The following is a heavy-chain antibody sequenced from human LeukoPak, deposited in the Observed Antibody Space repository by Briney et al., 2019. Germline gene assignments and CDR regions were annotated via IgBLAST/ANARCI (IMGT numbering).Heavy chain of an antibody. J-gene: IGHJ4*02. V-gene: IGHV4-38-2*02. CDR1: YGSISSYY. CDR3: ARDQMVGATYFDY. D-gene: IGHD1-26*01. CDR2: IYHSGST. Sequence: PSETLSLTCIVSYGSISSYYWGWIRQPPGKGLEWIGSIYHSGSTYYNPSLKSRVTISVDTSKNQFSLKLSSVTAADTAVYYCARDQMVGATYFDYWGQGTLVTVSS.